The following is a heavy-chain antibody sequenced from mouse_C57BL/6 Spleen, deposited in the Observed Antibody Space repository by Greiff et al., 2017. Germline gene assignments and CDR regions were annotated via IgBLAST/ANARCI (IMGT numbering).Heavy chain of an antibody. Sequence: DVMLVESGGGLVQPGGSLSLSCAASGFTFTDYYMSWVRQPPGKALEWLGFIRNKANGYTTEYSASVKGRFTISRDNSQSILYLQMNALRAEDSATYYCARSRYLYYFDYWGQGTTLTVSS. CDR3: ARSRYLYYFDY. J-gene: IGHJ2*01. CDR2: IRNKANGYTT. CDR1: GFTFTDYY. D-gene: IGHD6-2*01. V-gene: IGHV7-3*01.